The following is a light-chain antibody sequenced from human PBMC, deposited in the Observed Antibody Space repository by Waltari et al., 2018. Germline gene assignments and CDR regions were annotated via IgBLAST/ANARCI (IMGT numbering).Light chain of an antibody. V-gene: IGKV4-1*01. J-gene: IGKJ1*01. CDR3: QQYYRSRT. Sequence: DIVMTQSQDSLAVSLGDRATINCKTSQSILYSPNDKNYLAWYQQKPGQPPKLLIYWASTRESGVPDRFSGSGSGTDFTLTISSLQAEDVAVYYCQQYYRSRTFGQGTKVEIK. CDR2: WAS. CDR1: QSILYSPNDKNY.